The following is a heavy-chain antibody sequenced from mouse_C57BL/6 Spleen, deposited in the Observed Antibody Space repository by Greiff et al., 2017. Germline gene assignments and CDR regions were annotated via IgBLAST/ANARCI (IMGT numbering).Heavy chain of an antibody. J-gene: IGHJ4*01. Sequence: EVKLVEPGAELVKPGASVKLSCTASGFNINDYYMHWVKQRTEQGLEWIGRIDPEDGDTKYAPKFQGKATITADTSSNTAYLQLSSLTAEDTAVYYCSLYYCGSTPRAMDYWGQGTSVTVSS. CDR1: GFNINDYY. D-gene: IGHD1-1*01. V-gene: IGHV14-2*01. CDR2: IDPEDGDT. CDR3: SLYYCGSTPRAMDY.